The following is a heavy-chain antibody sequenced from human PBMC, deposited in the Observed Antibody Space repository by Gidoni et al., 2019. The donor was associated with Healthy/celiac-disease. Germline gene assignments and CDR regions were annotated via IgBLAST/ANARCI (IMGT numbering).Heavy chain of an antibody. CDR2: INPSGGST. CDR3: ARDVEVGATGEFFDY. CDR1: GYTFTSYY. V-gene: IGHV1-46*01. Sequence: QVQLVQSGAEVKKPGASVKVSCKASGYTFTSYYMHWVRQAPGQGLEWMGIINPSGGSTSYAQKFQGRVTMTRDTSTSTVYMELSSLRSEDTAVYYCARDVEVGATGEFFDYWGQGTLVTVSS. J-gene: IGHJ4*02. D-gene: IGHD1-26*01.